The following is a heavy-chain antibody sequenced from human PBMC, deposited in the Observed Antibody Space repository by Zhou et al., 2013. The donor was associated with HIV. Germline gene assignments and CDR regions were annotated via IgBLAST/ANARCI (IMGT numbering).Heavy chain of an antibody. V-gene: IGHV1-18*01. CDR1: GYTFTSSG. CDR3: GRRTFMDF. Sequence: QVQLVQSGAEVKEPGASVKVSCKTSGYTFTSSGISWVRQAPGQGLEWMGWINTNIGNAIYAQKVQGRVTMTRDAASSTAYMELRSLRSDDTAMYYCGRRTFMDFWGQGTLVTVSS. D-gene: IGHD3-16*01. CDR2: INTNIGNA. J-gene: IGHJ4*02.